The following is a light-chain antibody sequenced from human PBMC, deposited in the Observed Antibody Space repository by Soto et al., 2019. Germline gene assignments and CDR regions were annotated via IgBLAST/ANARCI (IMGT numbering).Light chain of an antibody. J-gene: IGKJ5*01. CDR3: QQRRSWQVT. CDR2: DAS. Sequence: IVLTQSAATLSLSPGERATLACRASQSVNSYLTWFQQKPGQAPRLLIFDASDRPTDIPARFSGSGSGTDFTLTISSLEPEDFAVYYCQQRRSWQVTFGQGTRLEIK. CDR1: QSVNSY. V-gene: IGKV3-11*01.